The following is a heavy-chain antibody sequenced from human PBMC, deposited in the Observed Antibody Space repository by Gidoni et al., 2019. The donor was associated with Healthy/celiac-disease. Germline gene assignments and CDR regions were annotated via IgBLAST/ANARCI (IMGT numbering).Heavy chain of an antibody. D-gene: IGHD2-2*01. V-gene: IGHV4-39*01. J-gene: IGHJ4*02. CDR2: IYYSGGT. CDR1: GGSIRRSSYY. CDR3: ARHGDMVVVPAASEDYFDY. Sequence: QLPLQESCPGLVTPSATLSLTCTVSGGSIRRSSYYWGWIRQPPGKGLEWIGSIYYSGGTYYKPSRKSRVTIYGDTSKNQFYRKLSSVTAADTAGYYWARHGDMVVVPAASEDYFDYWGQGTLVTVSS.